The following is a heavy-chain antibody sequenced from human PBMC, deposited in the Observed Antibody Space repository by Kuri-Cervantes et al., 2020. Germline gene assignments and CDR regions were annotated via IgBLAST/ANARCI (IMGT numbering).Heavy chain of an antibody. J-gene: IGHJ4*02. CDR3: VRDILYRGGRYFDT. D-gene: IGHD2/OR15-2a*01. Sequence: GESLKISCAASGFTFSNAWMSWVRQAPGKGLEWVGRIKSKTDGGTTDYAAPVKGRFTISRDDSKNTLYLQMNSLRGEDTALYYCVRDILYRGGRYFDTWGQGTLVTVSS. CDR1: GFTFSNAW. CDR2: IKSKTDGGTT. V-gene: IGHV3-15*01.